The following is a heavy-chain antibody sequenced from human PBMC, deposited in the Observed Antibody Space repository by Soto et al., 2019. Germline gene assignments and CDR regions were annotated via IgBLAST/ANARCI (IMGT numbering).Heavy chain of an antibody. V-gene: IGHV5-51*01. D-gene: IGHD2-2*01. J-gene: IGHJ6*03. CDR3: ARHSLGYCSSTSCSNYYYYMDV. Sequence: GESLKISCKGSGYSFTSYWIGWGRQMPGKGLEWMGIIYPGDSDTRYSPSFQGQVTISADKSISTAYLQWSSLKASDTAMYYCARHSLGYCSSTSCSNYYYYMDVWGKGTTVTVSS. CDR2: IYPGDSDT. CDR1: GYSFTSYW.